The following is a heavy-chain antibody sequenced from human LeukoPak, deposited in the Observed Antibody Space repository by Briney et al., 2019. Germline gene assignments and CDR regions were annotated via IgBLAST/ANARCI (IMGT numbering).Heavy chain of an antibody. CDR2: IYYSGST. CDR3: ARNSAQTTVVTPFDY. V-gene: IGHV4-39*07. J-gene: IGHJ4*02. Sequence: SETLSLTCTVSGGSISSSSYYWGWIRQPPGTGLEWIGSIYYSGSTYYNPSLKSRVTISVDTSKNQFSLKLSSVTAADTAVYYCARNSAQTTVVTPFDYWGQGTLVTVSS. D-gene: IGHD4-23*01. CDR1: GGSISSSSYY.